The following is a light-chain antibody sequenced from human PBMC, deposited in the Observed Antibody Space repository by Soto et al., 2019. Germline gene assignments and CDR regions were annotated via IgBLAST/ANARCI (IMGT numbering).Light chain of an antibody. Sequence: DNQMTQSPSTLSTAVGDRVTITCRASQSIRSWLAWYQQKPGNAPKLLIYKASGLESGVPSRFSGSGSGTEFTLTISSLQPDDFATYYRQQANISPFTFGQGTRLEN. J-gene: IGKJ5*01. CDR2: KAS. CDR3: QQANISPFT. CDR1: QSIRSW. V-gene: IGKV1-5*03.